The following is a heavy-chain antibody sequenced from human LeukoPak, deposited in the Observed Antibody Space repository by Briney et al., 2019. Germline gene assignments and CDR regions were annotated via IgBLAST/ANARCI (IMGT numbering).Heavy chain of an antibody. Sequence: GGSLRLSCAASGFTFSNYWMSWVRQAPAKGLEWVAFMSYDGTKEHYADSVKGRFTISRDNSMNTLYLQINSLGPEDTAVYYCAKDRYGSGNNYLDAWGQGTLVTVS. J-gene: IGHJ4*02. V-gene: IGHV3-30*18. D-gene: IGHD3-10*01. CDR1: GFTFSNYW. CDR2: MSYDGTKE. CDR3: AKDRYGSGNNYLDA.